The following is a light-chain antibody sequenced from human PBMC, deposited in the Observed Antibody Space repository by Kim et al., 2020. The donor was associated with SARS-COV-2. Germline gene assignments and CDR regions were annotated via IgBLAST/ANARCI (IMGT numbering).Light chain of an antibody. CDR3: YSRCSSGNHLVV. J-gene: IGLJ2*01. V-gene: IGLV3-19*01. CDR2: GKN. CDR1: SIRSYY. Sequence: LCQTVRITCQGDSIRSYYASWYHQKPPQAPLLVIYGKNNRPSGIPARFSGSSSGNTASLIITGAQAEDDADYYCYSRCSSGNHLVVFGGGTQLTVL.